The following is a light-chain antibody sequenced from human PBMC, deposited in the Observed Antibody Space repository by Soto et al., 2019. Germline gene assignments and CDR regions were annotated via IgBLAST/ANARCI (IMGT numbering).Light chain of an antibody. CDR3: QQTYTTPEIT. V-gene: IGKV1-39*01. J-gene: IGKJ5*01. CDR1: QSISIS. Sequence: IQITQSPSSLSASVGDRVTITGRSSQSISISLNWYQLKPGKAPNLLMYGASYLKSGVPTRFSGSGSGTDFTLTISSLQPEDFATYYCQQTYTTPEITFGQGTRLEIK. CDR2: GAS.